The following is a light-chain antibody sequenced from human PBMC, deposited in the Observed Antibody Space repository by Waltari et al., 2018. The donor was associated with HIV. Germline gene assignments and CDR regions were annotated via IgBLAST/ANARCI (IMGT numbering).Light chain of an antibody. J-gene: IGKJ5*01. CDR3: MQGLQAPLT. CDR1: KSLLLSSGYTY. V-gene: IGKV2-28*01. Sequence: DIVMTQSPLSLPVTPGEPASIFCRSSKSLLLSSGYTYLAWYLQRAGQSPQLLIYLGSNRSCGVPDRFSGSGSGTDFTLKISRVEAEDVGVYYGMQGLQAPLTFGQGTRLDIK. CDR2: LGS.